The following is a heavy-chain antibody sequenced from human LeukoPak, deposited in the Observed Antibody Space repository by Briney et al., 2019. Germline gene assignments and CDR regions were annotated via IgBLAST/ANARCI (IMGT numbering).Heavy chain of an antibody. V-gene: IGHV3-23*01. J-gene: IGHJ5*02. CDR1: GFTISSYA. Sequence: GGSLRLSCAASGFTISSYAMSWVRQAPGKGLEWVSAISGSGGSTYYADSVKGRFTISRDNSKNTLYLQMNSLRAEDTAVYYCARASDPWLQLTWGQGTLVTVSS. CDR2: ISGSGGST. CDR3: ARASDPWLQLT. D-gene: IGHD5-24*01.